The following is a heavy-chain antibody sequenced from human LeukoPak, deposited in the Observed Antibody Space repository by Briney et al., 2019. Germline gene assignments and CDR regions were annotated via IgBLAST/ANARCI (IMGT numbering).Heavy chain of an antibody. CDR3: AVPNKDLPTDY. V-gene: IGHV1-18*01. Sequence: ASVKVSCTASGYTFTSYGISWVRQAPGQGLEWMGWISAYNGNTNYAQKLQGRVTMTTDTSTSTAYMELRSLRSDDTAVYYCAVPNKDLPTDYWGQGTLVTVSS. CDR2: ISAYNGNT. D-gene: IGHD2-2*01. CDR1: GYTFTSYG. J-gene: IGHJ4*02.